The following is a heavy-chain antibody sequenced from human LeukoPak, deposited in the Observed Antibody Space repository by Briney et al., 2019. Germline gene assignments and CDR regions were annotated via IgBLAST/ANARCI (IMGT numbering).Heavy chain of an antibody. D-gene: IGHD3-10*01. V-gene: IGHV3-33*01. J-gene: IGHJ4*02. CDR2: ISYDGRNK. CDR3: ARASGPSDY. Sequence: GGSLRLSCAASAFIFSNYAMHWVRQAPGKGLEWVAVISYDGRNKYYADSVKGRFTISRDNSKNTLYLQMNSLRAEDTAVYSCARASGPSDYWGQGTLVTVSS. CDR1: AFIFSNYA.